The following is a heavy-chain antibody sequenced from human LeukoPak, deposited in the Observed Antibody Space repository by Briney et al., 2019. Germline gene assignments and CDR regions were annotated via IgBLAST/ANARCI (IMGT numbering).Heavy chain of an antibody. J-gene: IGHJ3*02. CDR3: ATSLYCSSSSCSDVALAVRAYRNDAFDI. CDR1: GFTFSSYG. Sequence: QAGGSLRLSCAASGFTFSSYGMHWVRQAPGKGLEWVAVISYDGSNKYYADSVKGRFTISRDNSKNTLYLQMNSLRAEDTAVFYCATSLYCSSSSCSDVALAVRAYRNDAFDIWGQGTMVTVSS. D-gene: IGHD2-2*01. V-gene: IGHV3-30*03. CDR2: ISYDGSNK.